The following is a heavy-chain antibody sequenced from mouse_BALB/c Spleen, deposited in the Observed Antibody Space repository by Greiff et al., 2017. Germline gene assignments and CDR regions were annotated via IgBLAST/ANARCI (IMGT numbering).Heavy chain of an antibody. CDR3: ATPTVVAYYYAMDY. V-gene: IGHV3-6*02. Sequence: EVQLQQSGPGLVKPSQSLSLTCSVTGYSITSGYYWNWIRQFPGNKLEWMGYISYDGSNNYNPSLKNRISITRDTSKNQFFLKLNSVTTEDTATYYCATPTVVAYYYAMDYWGQGTSVTVSS. CDR1: GYSITSGYY. CDR2: ISYDGSN. J-gene: IGHJ4*01. D-gene: IGHD1-1*01.